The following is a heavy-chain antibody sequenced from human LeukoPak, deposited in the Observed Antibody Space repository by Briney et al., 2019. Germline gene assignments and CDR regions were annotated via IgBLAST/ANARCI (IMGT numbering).Heavy chain of an antibody. J-gene: IGHJ3*02. Sequence: SETLSLTCSVSGDSISSITYYWGWIRQPPGTGLEWIGNIYYSGNTYCNPSLKSRVTISVDTSKIQFSLKLSSVTAADTAIYYCATWGPYYYGSGIPHYAFDIWGQGTMVTVSS. CDR3: ATWGPYYYGSGIPHYAFDI. CDR2: IYYSGNT. CDR1: GDSISSITYY. V-gene: IGHV4-39*01. D-gene: IGHD3-10*01.